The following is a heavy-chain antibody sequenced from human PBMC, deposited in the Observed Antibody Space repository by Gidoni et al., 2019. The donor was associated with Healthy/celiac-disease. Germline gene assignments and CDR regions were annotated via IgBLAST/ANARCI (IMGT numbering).Heavy chain of an antibody. CDR2: IYYSGST. V-gene: IGHV4-39*01. D-gene: IGHD3-3*01. Sequence: QLQLQESGPGLVKPSETLSLTCTVSGGSISSSSYYWGWIRQPPGKGLEWIGSIYYSGSTYYNPSLKSRVTISVDTSKNQFSLKLSSVTAADTAVYYCASIIYDTPVELFYFDYWGQGTLVTVSS. J-gene: IGHJ4*02. CDR1: GGSISSSSYY. CDR3: ASIIYDTPVELFYFDY.